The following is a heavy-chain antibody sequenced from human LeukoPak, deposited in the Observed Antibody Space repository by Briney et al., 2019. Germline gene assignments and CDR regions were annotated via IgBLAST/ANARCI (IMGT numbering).Heavy chain of an antibody. CDR2: IRSKAYGGTT. V-gene: IGHV3-49*04. Sequence: PGGSLRLSCTASGFTLGDSAMSWVCQAPGKGLEWAGFIRSKAYGGTTEYAASVKGRFTISRDNSKNTLYLQMNSLRAEDTAVYYCVKWGDYDILTNYYVPDYWVHGSLVTVSS. CDR1: GFTLGDSA. D-gene: IGHD3-9*01. CDR3: VKWGDYDILTNYYVPDY. J-gene: IGHJ4*01.